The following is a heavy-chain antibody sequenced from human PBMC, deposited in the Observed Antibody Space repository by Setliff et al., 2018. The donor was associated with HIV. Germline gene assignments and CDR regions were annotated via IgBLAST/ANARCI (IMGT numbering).Heavy chain of an antibody. CDR1: GGSISNSDFY. Sequence: PSETLSLTCTVSGGSISNSDFYWGWIRQSPGKVLEWIGSLYYRGATYYNPTLKSRVTISADTSKNQFYLKLTSVTAADTAIYYCARPYDSLYGWGQGVLVTVSS. CDR3: ARPYDSLYG. V-gene: IGHV4-39*01. J-gene: IGHJ4*02. CDR2: LYYRGAT. D-gene: IGHD3-22*01.